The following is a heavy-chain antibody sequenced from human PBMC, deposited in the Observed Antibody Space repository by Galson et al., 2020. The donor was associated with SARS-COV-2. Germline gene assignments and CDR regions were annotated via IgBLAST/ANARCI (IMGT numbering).Heavy chain of an antibody. D-gene: IGHD5-12*01. Sequence: QLGESLKISCAASGFTFSSYWMSWVRQAPGKGLEWVANIKQDGSEKYYVDSVKGRFTISRDNAKNSLYLQMNSLRAEDTAVYYCARDHGYSGYDYYYYGMDVWGQGTTVTVSS. CDR1: GFTFSSYW. J-gene: IGHJ6*02. CDR2: IKQDGSEK. V-gene: IGHV3-7*01. CDR3: ARDHGYSGYDYYYYGMDV.